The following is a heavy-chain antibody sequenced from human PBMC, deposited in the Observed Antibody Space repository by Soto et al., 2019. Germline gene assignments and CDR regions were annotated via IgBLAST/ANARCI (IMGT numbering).Heavy chain of an antibody. CDR2: IRNKENGYTI. CDR3: VREPQLTSVTAFDY. Sequence: EVQLVESGGGLVQPGGSLSLSCATSGLTFSDQYMDWVRQAPGKGPESVGRIRNKENGYTIEYAESVKGRFIVSRDNLENSLHLQMTSLRTEDTAVYYCVREPQLTSVTAFDYWGQGTLVTVSS. CDR1: GLTFSDQY. J-gene: IGHJ4*02. V-gene: IGHV3-72*01. D-gene: IGHD4-17*01.